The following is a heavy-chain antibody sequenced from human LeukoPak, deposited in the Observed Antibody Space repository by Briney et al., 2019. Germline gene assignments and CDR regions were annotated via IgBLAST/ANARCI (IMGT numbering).Heavy chain of an antibody. D-gene: IGHD4-11*01. CDR2: TSDSGGGT. V-gene: IGHV3-23*01. CDR1: GFTFSSYA. CDR3: ARRAGDYKHPFDY. Sequence: PGGSLRLSCAASGFTFSSYAMSWVRQAPGKGLEWVSTTSDSGGGTYYADSVKGRFTISRDNAKNSLYLQMNSLRAEDTAVYYCARRAGDYKHPFDYWGQGTLVTVSS. J-gene: IGHJ4*02.